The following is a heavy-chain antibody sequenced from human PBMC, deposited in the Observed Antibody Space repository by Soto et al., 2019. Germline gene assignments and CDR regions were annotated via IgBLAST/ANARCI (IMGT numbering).Heavy chain of an antibody. D-gene: IGHD5-18*01. CDR1: GYTFTSYG. CDR2: ISAYNGNT. V-gene: IGHV1-18*01. J-gene: IGHJ4*02. CDR3: ARDQAMAQFDY. Sequence: QVQLVQSGAEVKKPGASVKVSCKASGYTFTSYGISWVRQAPGQGLEWMGWISAYNGNTKYAQNLQGRVTMTTDTSXXTAYXXXRSLRSDDTAVYYCARDQAMAQFDYWGQGTRVTVSS.